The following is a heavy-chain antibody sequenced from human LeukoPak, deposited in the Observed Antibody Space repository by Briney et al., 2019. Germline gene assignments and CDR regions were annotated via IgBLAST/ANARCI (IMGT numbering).Heavy chain of an antibody. CDR1: GDSISSNNW. V-gene: IGHV4-4*02. CDR2: IYHSGST. D-gene: IGHD5-12*01. CDR3: ARDLRGYAY. Sequence: SETLSLTCAVSGDSISSNNWWSWVRQPPGKGLEWIGEIYHSGSTNYNPSLKSRDTISVDKSKNQFSLKLSSVTAADTAVYYCARDLRGYAYWGQGTLVTVSS. J-gene: IGHJ4*02.